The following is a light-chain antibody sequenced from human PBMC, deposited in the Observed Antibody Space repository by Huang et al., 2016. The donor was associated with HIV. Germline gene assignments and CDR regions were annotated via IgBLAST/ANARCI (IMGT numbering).Light chain of an antibody. V-gene: IGKV1-39*01. CDR3: QQNYNSPYS. CDR1: QNIDKF. Sequence: DIQMTQSPSSLSASVGDRVTITCRASQNIDKFLNWYQQKPGRAPKLLIFAASILQSGVPSRFRGSGSGTDYTLTINSLQPEDFATYHCQQNYNSPYSFGQGTKLEIK. CDR2: AAS. J-gene: IGKJ2*03.